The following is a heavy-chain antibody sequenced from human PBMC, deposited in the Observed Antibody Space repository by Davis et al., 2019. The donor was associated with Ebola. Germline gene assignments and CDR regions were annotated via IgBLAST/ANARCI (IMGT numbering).Heavy chain of an antibody. Sequence: AGSLRLSCAASGFSLSSYWLSWVRQAPGKGLEWVANINHDGSDQQYVGSVMGRFTVSRDNAKNSLYLQMNSLRAEDTAVYYCARNSPGGEVDYWGQGTLVTVSS. D-gene: IGHD4-23*01. CDR1: GFSLSSYW. J-gene: IGHJ4*02. CDR3: ARNSPGGEVDY. CDR2: INHDGSDQ. V-gene: IGHV3-7*01.